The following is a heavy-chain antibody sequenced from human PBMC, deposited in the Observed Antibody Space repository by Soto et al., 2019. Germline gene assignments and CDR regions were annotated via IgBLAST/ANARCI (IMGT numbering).Heavy chain of an antibody. Sequence: PGGSLRLSCAGSGFTFTNYAMTWVRQAPGKGLEWVSISSGSGSGGSTNYADSVKGRFTISRDNSKNTLYLQMNSLRVEDTAVYYCAKDRDDYRNYVFDYWGQGTLVTVSS. V-gene: IGHV3-23*01. CDR3: AKDRDDYRNYVFDY. J-gene: IGHJ4*02. CDR1: GFTFTNYA. D-gene: IGHD4-4*01. CDR2: SSGSGSGGST.